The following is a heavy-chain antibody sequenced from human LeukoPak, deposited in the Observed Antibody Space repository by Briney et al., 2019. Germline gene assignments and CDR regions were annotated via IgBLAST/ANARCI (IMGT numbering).Heavy chain of an antibody. D-gene: IGHD3-9*01. V-gene: IGHV4-30-2*01. J-gene: IGHJ4*02. Sequence: SETLSLTCTVSGGSISSGGYYWSWIRQPPGKGLEWIGYIYHSGSTYYNPSLKSRVTISVDTSKNQFSLKLSSVTAADTAVYYCARGYNLYGENYDILTGFDYWGQGTLVTVSS. CDR2: IYHSGST. CDR1: GGSISSGGYY. CDR3: ARGYNLYGENYDILTGFDY.